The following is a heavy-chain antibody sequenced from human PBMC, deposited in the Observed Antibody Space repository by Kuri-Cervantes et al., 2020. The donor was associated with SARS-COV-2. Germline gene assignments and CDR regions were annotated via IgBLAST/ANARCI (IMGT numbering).Heavy chain of an antibody. D-gene: IGHD3-3*01. CDR1: GGPITSISYF. CDR2: IYYSGST. CDR3: ARVGRFLEWLLSVGGYYYYMDV. V-gene: IGHV4-39*01. Sequence: SETLSLTCTVPGGPITSISYFWGWIRQPPGKGLEWIGSIYYSGSTYYSPSLKSRVTISVDTSKNQFSLKLSSVTAADTAVYYCARVGRFLEWLLSVGGYYYYMDVWGKGTTVTVSS. J-gene: IGHJ6*03.